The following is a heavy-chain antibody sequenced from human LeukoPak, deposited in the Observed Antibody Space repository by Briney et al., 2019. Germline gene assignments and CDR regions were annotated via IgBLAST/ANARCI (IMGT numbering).Heavy chain of an antibody. Sequence: GGSLRLSCVASGFTFSDYTLMWVRQTPGKGPLWLASFTALGGTYYADAVTGRFAVSRDYSKNTLYLQMNHLGAEDTATYYCARGSTGGTVDLFDPWGPGTRVTVSS. V-gene: IGHV3-23*01. CDR2: FTALGGT. D-gene: IGHD2-15*01. CDR1: GFTFSDYT. CDR3: ARGSTGGTVDLFDP. J-gene: IGHJ5*02.